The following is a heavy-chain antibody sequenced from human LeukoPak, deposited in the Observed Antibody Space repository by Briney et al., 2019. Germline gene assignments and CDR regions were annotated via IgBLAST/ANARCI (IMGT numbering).Heavy chain of an antibody. V-gene: IGHV3-11*04. CDR1: GFTFSDYN. Sequence: PGGSLRLSCAASGFTFSDYNMRWIRQAPGKGLEWVSSISRSGSTKYYADSVKGRFTISRDNAKNSLFLQMNSLRAEDTAVYYCARDYSSSFPWYYDYWGQGTLVTVSS. D-gene: IGHD6-6*01. J-gene: IGHJ4*02. CDR2: ISRSGSTK. CDR3: ARDYSSSFPWYYDY.